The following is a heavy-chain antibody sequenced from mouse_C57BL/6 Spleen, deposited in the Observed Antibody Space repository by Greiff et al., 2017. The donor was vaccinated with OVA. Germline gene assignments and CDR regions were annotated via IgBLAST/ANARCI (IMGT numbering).Heavy chain of an antibody. CDR1: GYTFTSYW. CDR3: AGLYYGNYGARSYYFDY. D-gene: IGHD2-1*01. CDR2: IHPNSGST. J-gene: IGHJ2*01. V-gene: IGHV1-64*01. Sequence: QVQLKQPGAELVKPGASVKLSCKASGYTFTSYWMHWVKQRPGQGLEWIGMIHPNSGSTNYNEKFKSKATLTVDKYSSTAYMQLSSLTSEDSAVYYCAGLYYGNYGARSYYFDYWGQGTTLTVSS.